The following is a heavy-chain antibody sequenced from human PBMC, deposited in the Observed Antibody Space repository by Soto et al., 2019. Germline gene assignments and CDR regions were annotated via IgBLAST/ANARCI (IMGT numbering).Heavy chain of an antibody. Sequence: ASVKVSCKASGYTFTSYGISWVRQAPGQGLEWRGWISAYNGNTNYAQKLQGRVTMTTDTSTSTAYMELRSLRSDDTAVYYCARLGWNCSGGSCYNYAFDIWGQGTMVTVSS. D-gene: IGHD2-15*01. J-gene: IGHJ3*02. CDR2: ISAYNGNT. CDR1: GYTFTSYG. V-gene: IGHV1-18*04. CDR3: ARLGWNCSGGSCYNYAFDI.